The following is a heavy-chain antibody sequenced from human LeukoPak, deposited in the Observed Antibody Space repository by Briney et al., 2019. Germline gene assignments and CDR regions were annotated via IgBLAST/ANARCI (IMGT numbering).Heavy chain of an antibody. CDR2: IYHSGST. V-gene: IGHV4-38-2*02. CDR1: GYSISSGYY. CDR3: ARVERGGFDY. Sequence: SETLSLTCTVSGYSISSGYYWGWIRQPPGKGLEWIGSIYHSGSTYYNPSLKSRVTISVDTSKNQFSLKLSSVTAADTAVYYCARVERGGFDYWGQGTLVTVSS. J-gene: IGHJ4*02. D-gene: IGHD3-10*01.